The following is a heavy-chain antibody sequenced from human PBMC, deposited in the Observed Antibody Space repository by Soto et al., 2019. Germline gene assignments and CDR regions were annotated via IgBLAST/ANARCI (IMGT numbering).Heavy chain of an antibody. Sequence: RTFAVYGESVIGYYWRLIRQPAGKGWEGKGEINQRGRSNYNPSLKSRVTISVDTSKNQFSLKLRPVPAADTAVYYSARARQVVEAALLGGAGDYSLEVWGQGTTVTVSS. CDR3: ARARQVVEAALLGGAGDYSLEV. D-gene: IGHD2-2*02. CDR2: INQRGRS. V-gene: IGHV4-34*01. J-gene: IGHJ6*02. CDR1: GESVIGYY.